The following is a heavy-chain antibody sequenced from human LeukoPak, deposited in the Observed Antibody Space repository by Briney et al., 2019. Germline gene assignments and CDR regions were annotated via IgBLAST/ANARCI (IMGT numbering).Heavy chain of an antibody. CDR1: GFTFSSYA. D-gene: IGHD2-8*01. J-gene: IGHJ4*02. Sequence: GGSLRLSCAASGFTFSSYAMSWVRQAPGKGLEWVSAISGSGGSTYYADSVKGRFTISRDNSKNTLYLQMNSLRAEDTAVYYCARDLFDVDPYCTNGVCYEPTNDYWGQGTLVTVSS. V-gene: IGHV3-23*01. CDR2: ISGSGGST. CDR3: ARDLFDVDPYCTNGVCYEPTNDY.